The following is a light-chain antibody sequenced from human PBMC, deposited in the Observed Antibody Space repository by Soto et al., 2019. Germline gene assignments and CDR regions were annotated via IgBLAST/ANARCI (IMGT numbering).Light chain of an antibody. CDR2: AAS. V-gene: IGKV1-9*01. J-gene: IGKJ4*01. CDR1: QGISSY. CDR3: QQLNSYPLT. Sequence: DIPFTQSPSFLSASVGDRVTITCRASQGISSYLALYQQKPGKAPKLLIYAASTLQSGVPSRFSGSGSWTEFTLTISSLQPEDFATYYCQQLNSYPLTFGGGTKVEIK.